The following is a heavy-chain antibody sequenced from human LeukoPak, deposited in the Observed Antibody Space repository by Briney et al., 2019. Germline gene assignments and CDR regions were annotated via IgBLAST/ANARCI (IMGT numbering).Heavy chain of an antibody. CDR1: GFTFSSYS. D-gene: IGHD4-17*01. CDR3: ARASGDYGHFDY. J-gene: IGHJ4*02. CDR2: ISSSSSYI. V-gene: IGHV3-21*01. Sequence: RGSLRLSCAASGFTFSSYSMNWVRQAPGKGLEWVSSISSSSSYIYYADSVKGRFTISRDNAKNSLYLQMNSLRAEDTAVYYCARASGDYGHFDYWGQGTLVTVSS.